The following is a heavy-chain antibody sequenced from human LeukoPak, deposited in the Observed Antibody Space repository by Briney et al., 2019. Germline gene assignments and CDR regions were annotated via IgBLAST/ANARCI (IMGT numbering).Heavy chain of an antibody. CDR1: GFTFSSYW. D-gene: IGHD3/OR15-3a*01. Sequence: GGSLRLSCAASGFTFSSYWMHWVRQTPGRGLVWVARINTDGTIIDHADSVQGRFTISRDNAKNTLYLQMNSLRAEDTAVYYCAKGIGPVDYWGQGTLVTVSS. J-gene: IGHJ4*02. V-gene: IGHV3-74*01. CDR2: INTDGTII. CDR3: AKGIGPVDY.